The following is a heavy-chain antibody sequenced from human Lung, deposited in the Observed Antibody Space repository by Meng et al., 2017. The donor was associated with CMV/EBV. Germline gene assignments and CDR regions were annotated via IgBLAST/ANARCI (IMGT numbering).Heavy chain of an antibody. D-gene: IGHD3-16*01. CDR1: GFTFSSYE. CDR2: ISSSGSTI. CDR3: ARYTGWDLHPYYFDY. V-gene: IGHV3-48*03. J-gene: IGHJ4*02. Sequence: GESLKISCAASGFTFSSYEMNWVRQAPGKGLEWVSYISSSGSTIHYADSVKGRFTISRDNAKESLYLQMNSLRAEDTAIYYCARYTGWDLHPYYFDYWGQGTLVTVSS.